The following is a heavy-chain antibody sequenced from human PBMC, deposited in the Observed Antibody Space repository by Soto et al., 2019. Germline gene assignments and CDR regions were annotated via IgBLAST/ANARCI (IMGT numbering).Heavy chain of an antibody. CDR3: ARSRGWGAPNDY. Sequence: EVQLVESGGGLVQPGGSLRLSCAVSGFTFGSYWMNWVRLIPGKGLEWVAYIKPDGSATYYVDSVKGRFTISRDNAKNSLYLQMDSLRGDDTAVYYCARSRGWGAPNDYWGQGTLVTVSS. CDR1: GFTFGSYW. CDR2: IKPDGSAT. J-gene: IGHJ4*02. D-gene: IGHD3-16*01. V-gene: IGHV3-7*01.